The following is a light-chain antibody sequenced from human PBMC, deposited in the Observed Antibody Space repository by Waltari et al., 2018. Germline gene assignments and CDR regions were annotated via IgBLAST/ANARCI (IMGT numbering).Light chain of an antibody. CDR2: DVS. Sequence: QSALTQPASVSGSPGQSITISCTGTSSDVGGYDYVPWYQQHPGKAPKLLIYDVSNRPSGVSSRFSGSKSGNTASLTISGLQAEDEADYYCSSYTSSSTLLFGSGTKVTVL. CDR3: SSYTSSSTLL. CDR1: SSDVGGYDY. J-gene: IGLJ1*01. V-gene: IGLV2-14*03.